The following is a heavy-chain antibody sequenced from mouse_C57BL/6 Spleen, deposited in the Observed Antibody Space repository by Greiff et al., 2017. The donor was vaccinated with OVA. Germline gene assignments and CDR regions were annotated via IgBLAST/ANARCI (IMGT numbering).Heavy chain of an antibody. J-gene: IGHJ1*03. V-gene: IGHV5-4*01. CDR3: AGLGRSWYFDV. CDR2: ISDGGSYT. CDR1: GFTFSSYA. D-gene: IGHD4-1*01. Sequence: EVQVVESGGGLVKPGGSLKLSCAASGFTFSSYAMSWVRQTPEKRLEWVATISDGGSYTYYPDNVKGRFTISRDNAKNNLYLQMSHLKSEDTAMYYCAGLGRSWYFDVWGTGTTVTVSS.